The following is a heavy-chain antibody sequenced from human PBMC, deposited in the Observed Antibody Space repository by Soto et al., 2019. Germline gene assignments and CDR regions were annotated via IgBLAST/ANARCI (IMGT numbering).Heavy chain of an antibody. J-gene: IGHJ6*03. CDR1: GGSISSYY. CDR2: IYYSGST. V-gene: IGHV4-59*08. D-gene: IGHD3-3*01. CDR3: ARQSSKEALFNYDFWSGVPYMDV. Sequence: QVQLQESGPGLVKPSETLSLTCTVSGGSISSYYWSWIRQPPGKGLEWIGYIYYSGSTNYNPSLKSRVTLSVDTSKNQFSRKLSSVPAADTAVYYCARQSSKEALFNYDFWSGVPYMDVWGKGTTVTVSS.